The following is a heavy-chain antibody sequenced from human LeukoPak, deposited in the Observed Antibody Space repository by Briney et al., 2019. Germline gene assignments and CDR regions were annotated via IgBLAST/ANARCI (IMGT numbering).Heavy chain of an antibody. V-gene: IGHV4-34*01. CDR2: INHNGST. CDR3: AGGPFMVRRGNFDY. CDR1: GGSFSGHY. Sequence: SETLSLTCAVYGGSFSGHYWSWIRQPPGKGREWWGEINHNGSTNYNPSPKSRVTISVDTSKNQFSLKLSSVAAAATAVYYCAGGPFMVRRGNFDYWGQGTLVTVSS. D-gene: IGHD3-10*01. J-gene: IGHJ4*02.